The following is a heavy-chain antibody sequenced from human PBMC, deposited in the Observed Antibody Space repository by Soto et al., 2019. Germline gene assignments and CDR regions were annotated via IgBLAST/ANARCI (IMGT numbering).Heavy chain of an antibody. V-gene: IGHV1-69*08. CDR1: GGTFSRYT. CDR2: VVPKIGSI. D-gene: IGHD1-20*01. J-gene: IGHJ4*02. Sequence: QVQLVQYGAEVKKPGSSVKVSCKAPGGTFSRYTINWVRQAPGQGLEWMGRVVPKIGSITFIRKFQGRLTLTADKSTRTAFLELSSLRPEDTAVYYCTRGARESNWNDGNFEYCGQGTQVTVSS. CDR3: TRGARESNWNDGNFEY.